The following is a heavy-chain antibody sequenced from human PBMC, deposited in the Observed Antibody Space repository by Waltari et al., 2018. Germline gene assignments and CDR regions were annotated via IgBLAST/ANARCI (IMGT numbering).Heavy chain of an antibody. CDR2: IRASGSDI. V-gene: IGHV3-21*01. D-gene: IGHD1-26*01. Sequence: EVQLVESGGGLVKPGGSLRLSCSPSGFPFRVYSMTWVRQAPGKGLEWVASIRASGSDIYYADSVMGRFTISRDNSKNSLYLQMHSLRAEDTAVYYCARMSPQLGGAGFWGQGTLVSVSS. CDR1: GFPFRVYS. CDR3: ARMSPQLGGAGF. J-gene: IGHJ4*02.